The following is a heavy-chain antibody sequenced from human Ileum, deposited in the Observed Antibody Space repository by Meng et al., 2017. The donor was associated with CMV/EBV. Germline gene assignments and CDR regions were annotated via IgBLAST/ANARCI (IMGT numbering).Heavy chain of an antibody. CDR1: GYTLTSYY. D-gene: IGHD3-3*01. Sequence: SCKASGYTLTSYYMHWVRQAPGQGLEWMGISNPSGGSTSYAQKFQGRVTMTRDTSTSTVYMELSSLRSEDTAVYYCARGQILEWLLADWGQGTLVTVSS. CDR3: ARGQILEWLLAD. V-gene: IGHV1-46*01. J-gene: IGHJ4*02. CDR2: SNPSGGST.